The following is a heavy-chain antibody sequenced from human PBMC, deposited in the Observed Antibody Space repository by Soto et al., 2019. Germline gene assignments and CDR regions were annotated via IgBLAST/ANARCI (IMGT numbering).Heavy chain of an antibody. Sequence: SETLSLTCTVSGDSISRYYWSWIRQPPGKGLEWIGYIYYSGSTNYNPSLKSRVTISVDTSKNQFSLKLSSVTAADTAVYYCARDSGATSITFGGNYYYGMDVWGQGTTVTVSS. V-gene: IGHV4-59*01. CDR3: ARDSGATSITFGGNYYYGMDV. CDR1: GDSISRYY. CDR2: IYYSGST. J-gene: IGHJ6*02. D-gene: IGHD3-16*01.